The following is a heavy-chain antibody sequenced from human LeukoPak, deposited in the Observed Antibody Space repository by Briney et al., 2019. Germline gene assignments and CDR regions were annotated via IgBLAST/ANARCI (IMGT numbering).Heavy chain of an antibody. J-gene: IGHJ4*02. CDR3: TRVVIAVAGNYFDY. V-gene: IGHV3-49*03. Sequence: PGRSLRLSCTASGFTFGDYAMSWFRQAPGKGLEWVGFIRSKAYGGTTEYAAPVKGRFTISRDDSKSIAYLQMNSLKTEDTAVYYCTRVVIAVAGNYFDYWGQGTLVTVSS. D-gene: IGHD6-19*01. CDR2: IRSKAYGGTT. CDR1: GFTFGDYA.